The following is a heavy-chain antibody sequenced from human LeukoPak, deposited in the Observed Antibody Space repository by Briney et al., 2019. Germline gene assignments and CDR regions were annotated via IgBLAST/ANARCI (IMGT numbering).Heavy chain of an antibody. CDR1: GYTFTGYY. Sequence: ASVKVSCKASGYTFTGYYMHWVRQAPGQGLEWMGWINPNSGGTNYAQKFQGRVTMTRDTSISTAYMELSRLRSDDTAVYYCARASGSYPIYYYYGVDVWGQGTTVTVSS. D-gene: IGHD1-26*01. V-gene: IGHV1-2*02. J-gene: IGHJ6*02. CDR2: INPNSGGT. CDR3: ARASGSYPIYYYYGVDV.